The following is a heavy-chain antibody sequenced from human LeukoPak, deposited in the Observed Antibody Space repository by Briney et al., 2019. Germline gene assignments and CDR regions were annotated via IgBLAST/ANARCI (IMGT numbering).Heavy chain of an antibody. CDR2: INPNSGGT. V-gene: IGHV1-2*02. J-gene: IGHJ5*02. CDR3: ASGYCSGGSCYRQFWFDP. CDR1: GYTFTSYY. Sequence: ASVKVSCKASGYTFTSYYMHWVRQAPGQGLEWMGWINPNSGGTNYAQKFRGRVTMTRDTSISTAYMELSRLRSDDTAVYYCASGYCSGGSCYRQFWFDPWGQGTLVTVSS. D-gene: IGHD2-15*01.